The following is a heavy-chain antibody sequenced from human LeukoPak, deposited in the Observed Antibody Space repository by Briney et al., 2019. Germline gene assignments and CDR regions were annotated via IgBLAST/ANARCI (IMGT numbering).Heavy chain of an antibody. J-gene: IGHJ4*02. CDR3: TRDQTPYY. CDR2: IRSNLYGGTP. V-gene: IGHV3-49*04. CDR1: GFTFSSYG. Sequence: GGSLRLSCAASGFTFSSYGMSWVRQAPGKGLEWVGFIRSNLYGGTPEYAASVKGRFTISRDDSNSIAYLEMDSLKTDDTAVYYCTRDQTPYYWGQGTLVTVSS.